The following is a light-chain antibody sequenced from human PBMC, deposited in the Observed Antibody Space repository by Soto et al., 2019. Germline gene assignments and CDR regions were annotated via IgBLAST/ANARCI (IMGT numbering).Light chain of an antibody. Sequence: QSALTQPAPVSGSPGQSITISCTGTSSDVGAYNFVSWHQRHPGKAPKLMIYNVYDRPSGISYRFSGSKSGNTASLTISGLQGEDEADYYCSAYTVSRTYVFGTGTKVTVL. J-gene: IGLJ1*01. CDR3: SAYTVSRTYV. CDR2: NVY. V-gene: IGLV2-14*03. CDR1: SSDVGAYNF.